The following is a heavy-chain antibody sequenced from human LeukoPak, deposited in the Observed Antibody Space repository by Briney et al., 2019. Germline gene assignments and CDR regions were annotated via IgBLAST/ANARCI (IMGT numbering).Heavy chain of an antibody. J-gene: IGHJ3*02. CDR3: ARERGGGYYYDSSGYPALDAFDI. CDR2: IYYSGST. CDR1: GGSISSSSYY. Sequence: SETLSLTCTVSGGSISSSSYYWGWIRQPPGKGLEWIGSIYYSGSTNYNPSLKSRVTISVDTSKNQFSLKLSSVTAADTAVYYCARERGGGYYYDSSGYPALDAFDIWGQGTMVTVSS. D-gene: IGHD3-22*01. V-gene: IGHV4-39*07.